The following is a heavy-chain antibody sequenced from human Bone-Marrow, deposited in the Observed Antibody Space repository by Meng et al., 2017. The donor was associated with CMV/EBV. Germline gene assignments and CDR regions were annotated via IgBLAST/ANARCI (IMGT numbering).Heavy chain of an antibody. D-gene: IGHD1-26*01. CDR1: GFTFSSYW. Sequence: GESLKISCAASGFTFSSYWMSWVRQAPGKGLEWVVNLKQDGSEKFYVDSVKGRFTMSRDNAKNSLYLQMNSLRAEDTALYYCARIAGSSGLGAFDIWGQGTMVTVSS. CDR2: LKQDGSEK. V-gene: IGHV3-7*01. J-gene: IGHJ3*02. CDR3: ARIAGSSGLGAFDI.